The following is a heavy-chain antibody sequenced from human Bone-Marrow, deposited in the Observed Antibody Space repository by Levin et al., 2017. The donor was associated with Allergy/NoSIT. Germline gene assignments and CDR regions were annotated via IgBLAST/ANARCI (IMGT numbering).Heavy chain of an antibody. CDR1: GYTFTGYY. V-gene: IGHV1-2*02. CDR2: INPNSGGT. D-gene: IGHD3-10*01. Sequence: GASVKVSCKASGYTFTGYYMHWVRQAPGQGLEWMGWINPNSGGTNYAQKFQGRVTMTRDTSISTAYMELSRLRSDDTAVYYCARVFRYYYGSGSYYTFDYWGQGTLVTVSS. J-gene: IGHJ4*02. CDR3: ARVFRYYYGSGSYYTFDY.